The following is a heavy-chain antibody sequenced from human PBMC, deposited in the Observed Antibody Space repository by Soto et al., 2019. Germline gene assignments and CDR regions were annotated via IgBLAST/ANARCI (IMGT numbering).Heavy chain of an antibody. CDR2: ISGGGDTT. V-gene: IGHV3-23*01. J-gene: IGHJ4*02. Sequence: EVQLLKSGGGLVQPGGSLRLSCAASGFTFNNYAITWVRQAPGKGLEWVSAISGGGDTTSYADSVKGRFTVSRDGSKNTLYLQMSSLRAEDTALYYCAKGRGGSGSLTPRVDFCGLGTLVTVSS. CDR1: GFTFNNYA. D-gene: IGHD3-10*01. CDR3: AKGRGGSGSLTPRVDF.